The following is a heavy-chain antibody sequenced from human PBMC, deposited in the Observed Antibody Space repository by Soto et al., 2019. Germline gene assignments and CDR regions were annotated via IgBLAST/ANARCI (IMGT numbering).Heavy chain of an antibody. D-gene: IGHD3-22*01. CDR2: VSGSGGST. Sequence: EVQLLESGGGLVQPGGSLRLSCAASGVTFSNDAMTWVRQAPGKGLEWVSAVSGSGGSTYYADSVRGRFTIFRDNSRNILYLQMNSLRAEDTAVYYCAKERYYDSNGYLDYWGQGTLVTVSS. V-gene: IGHV3-23*01. CDR1: GVTFSNDA. CDR3: AKERYYDSNGYLDY. J-gene: IGHJ4*02.